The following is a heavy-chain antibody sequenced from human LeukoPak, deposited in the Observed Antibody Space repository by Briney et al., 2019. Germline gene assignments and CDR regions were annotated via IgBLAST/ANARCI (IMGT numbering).Heavy chain of an antibody. D-gene: IGHD3-10*01. CDR3: ARENTMVRGAFDAFDI. CDR1: GFTFSNYA. Sequence: GSLRLSCAASGFTFSNYAMSWIRQPPGKGLEWIGYIYYSGSTNYNPSLKNRVTISVDTSNNQFSLKLSSVTAADTAVYYRARENTMVRGAFDAFDIWGQGTMVTVSS. J-gene: IGHJ3*02. CDR2: IYYSGST. V-gene: IGHV4-59*01.